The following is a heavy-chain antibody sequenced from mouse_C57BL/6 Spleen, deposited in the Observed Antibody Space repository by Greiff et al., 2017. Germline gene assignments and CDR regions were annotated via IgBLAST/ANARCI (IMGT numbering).Heavy chain of an antibody. D-gene: IGHD3-2*02. J-gene: IGHJ4*01. CDR1: GFTFTDYY. Sequence: EVKLVESGGGLVQPGGSLSLSCAASGFTFTDYYMSWVRQPPGKALEWLGFIRNKANGYTTEYSASVKGRFTISRDNSQSILYRQMNALRAEDSATYYCARSQTAQASYAMDYWGQGTSVTVSS. CDR2: IRNKANGYTT. CDR3: ARSQTAQASYAMDY. V-gene: IGHV7-3*01.